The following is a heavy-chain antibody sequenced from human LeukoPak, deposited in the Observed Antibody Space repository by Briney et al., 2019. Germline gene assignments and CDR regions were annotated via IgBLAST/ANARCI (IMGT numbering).Heavy chain of an antibody. CDR2: IYYSGST. D-gene: IGHD1-7*01. Sequence: SETLSLTCTVSGGSISSYYWGWIRQPPGKGLEWIGSIYYSGSTYYNPSLKSRVTISVDTSKNQFSLKLSSVTAADTAVYYCARRGAYNWNYHWFDPWGQGTLVTVSS. V-gene: IGHV4-39*01. CDR1: GGSISSYY. CDR3: ARRGAYNWNYHWFDP. J-gene: IGHJ5*02.